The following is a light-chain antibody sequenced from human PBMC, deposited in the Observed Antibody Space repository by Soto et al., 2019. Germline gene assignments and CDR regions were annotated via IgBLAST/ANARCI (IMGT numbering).Light chain of an antibody. CDR2: GAS. CDR1: QSVSTTY. CDR3: QQYTYSPEWT. J-gene: IGKJ1*01. V-gene: IGKV3-20*01. Sequence: EIVLTQSPGTLSLSPGERATLSCRASQSVSTTYSAWYQQKLGQAPRLLIYGASTRATGVPDRFSGSGSGTDFTLTISRLEPEDFAVYYCQQYTYSPEWTFGQGTTVEV.